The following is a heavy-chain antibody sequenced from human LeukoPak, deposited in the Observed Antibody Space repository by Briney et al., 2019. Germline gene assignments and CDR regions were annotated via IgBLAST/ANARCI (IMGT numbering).Heavy chain of an antibody. CDR1: GNYW. CDR3: VSFYETY. V-gene: IGHV3-74*01. Sequence: PGGSLRLSCAASGNYWLHWVRQAPGKGLVWVSHLNSDGSWTSYADSVKGRFTISKDNAKNTVYLQMNSLRAEDTAVYYCVSFYETYWGRGTLVTVSS. J-gene: IGHJ4*02. CDR2: LNSDGSWT. D-gene: IGHD2/OR15-2a*01.